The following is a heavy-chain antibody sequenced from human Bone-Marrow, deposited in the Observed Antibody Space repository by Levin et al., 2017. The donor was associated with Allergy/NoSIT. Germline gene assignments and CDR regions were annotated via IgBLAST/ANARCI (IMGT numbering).Heavy chain of an antibody. V-gene: IGHV4-30-4*01. Sequence: SETLSLTCAVSGDSITSGDYYWSWVRQAPGRGLQWLGHIEYSGDTYYNPSLESRITISVDTSKNQFSLRLRSVTAADTAMYFCARIGNYFGPWGQGIQVTVSS. CDR2: IEYSGDT. CDR3: ARIGNYFGP. CDR1: GDSITSGDYY. J-gene: IGHJ5*02.